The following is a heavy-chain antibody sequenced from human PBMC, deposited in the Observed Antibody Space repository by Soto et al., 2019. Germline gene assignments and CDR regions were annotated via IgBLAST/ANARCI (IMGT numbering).Heavy chain of an antibody. CDR3: ARRSYNVDIVATAHAAYGMDV. D-gene: IGHD5-12*01. Sequence: SVKVSCKASGGTYSSYAISWVRQAPGQGLEWMGGIIPIFGTANYAQKFQGRVTITADESTSTGYMELSSLRSEDTAVYYCARRSYNVDIVATAHAAYGMDVWGQGTTVTVSS. V-gene: IGHV1-69*13. CDR1: GGTYSSYA. J-gene: IGHJ6*02. CDR2: IIPIFGTA.